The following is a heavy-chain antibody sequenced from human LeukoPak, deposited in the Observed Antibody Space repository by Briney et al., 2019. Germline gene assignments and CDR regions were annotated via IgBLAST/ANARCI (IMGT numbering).Heavy chain of an antibody. V-gene: IGHV3-21*01. CDR1: GFTFSSDS. CDR3: ARDPNYYDSSGYYRD. J-gene: IGHJ4*02. Sequence: GGSLRLSCAASGFTFSSDSMNWVRQAPRQGLGWVWSISSSSSYIYYADSVKGRFTIYRDNAKISLYLQMNSLRAEDTAVYYCARDPNYYDSSGYYRDWGQGTLVTVSS. D-gene: IGHD3-22*01. CDR2: ISSSSSYI.